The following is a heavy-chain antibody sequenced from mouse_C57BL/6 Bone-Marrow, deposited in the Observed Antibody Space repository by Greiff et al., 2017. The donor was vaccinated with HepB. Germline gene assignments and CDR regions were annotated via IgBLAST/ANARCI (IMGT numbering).Heavy chain of an antibody. D-gene: IGHD1-1*01. V-gene: IGHV1-39*01. J-gene: IGHJ1*03. Sequence: VQLKESGPELVKPGASVKISCKASGYSFTDYNMNWVKQSNGKSLEWIGVINPNYGTTSYNQKFKGKATLTVDQSSSTAYMQLNSLTSEDSAVYYCASPFYGSSFYWYFDVWGTGTTVTVSS. CDR1: GYSFTDYN. CDR2: INPNYGTT. CDR3: ASPFYGSSFYWYFDV.